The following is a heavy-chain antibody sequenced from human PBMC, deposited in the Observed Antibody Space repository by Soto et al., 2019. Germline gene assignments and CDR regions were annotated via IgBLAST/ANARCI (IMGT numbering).Heavy chain of an antibody. CDR1: GFTFSSYW. V-gene: IGHV3-7*03. J-gene: IGHJ4*02. Sequence: HPGGSLRLSCAASGFTFSSYWMSWVRQAPGKGLEWVANIKQDGSEKYYVDSVKGRFTISRDNAKNSLYLQMNSLRAEDTAVYYCARVGSYYDSSGYYSTFDYWGQGTLVTVSS. CDR3: ARVGSYYDSSGYYSTFDY. D-gene: IGHD3-22*01. CDR2: IKQDGSEK.